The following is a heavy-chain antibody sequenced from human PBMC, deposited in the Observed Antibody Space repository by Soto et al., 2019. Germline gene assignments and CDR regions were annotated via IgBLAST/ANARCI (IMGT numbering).Heavy chain of an antibody. CDR1: GGTFSSYT. CDR2: IIPILGIA. D-gene: IGHD5-12*01. Sequence: QVQLVQSGAEVKKPGSSVKVSCKASGGTFSSYTISWVRQAPGQGLEWMGRIIPILGIANYAQKFQGRVTITADKPTSTAYMELSSLRSEDTAVYYCAGAIVATIGRYYYYGMDVWGQGTTVTVSS. J-gene: IGHJ6*02. V-gene: IGHV1-69*02. CDR3: AGAIVATIGRYYYYGMDV.